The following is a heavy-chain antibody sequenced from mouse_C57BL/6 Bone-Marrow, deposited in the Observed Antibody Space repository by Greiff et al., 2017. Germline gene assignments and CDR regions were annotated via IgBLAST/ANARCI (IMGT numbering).Heavy chain of an antibody. J-gene: IGHJ4*01. CDR1: GFTFSSYG. V-gene: IGHV5-6*01. D-gene: IGHD3-1*01. CDR2: ISSGGSYT. CDR3: ARRRASMDD. Sequence: EVQLVESGGDLVKPGGSLKLSCAASGFTFSSYGMSWVRQTPDKRLEWVATISSGGSYTYYPDSVKGRYTISRDNAKNTLYLQMSSLKSEDTAMYYGARRRASMDDWGQGTSVTVSS.